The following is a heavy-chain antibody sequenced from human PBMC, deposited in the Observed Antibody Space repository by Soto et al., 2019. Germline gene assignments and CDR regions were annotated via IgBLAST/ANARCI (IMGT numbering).Heavy chain of an antibody. D-gene: IGHD2-15*01. J-gene: IGHJ4*02. CDR1: GGSISSYY. CDR3: ARDNCSGGSCDFDY. Sequence: ETLSLTCTVSGGSISSYYWSWIRQPPGKGLEWIGYIYYSGSTNYNPSLKSRVTISVDTSKNQFSLKLSSVTAADTAVYYCARDNCSGGSCDFDYWGQGTLVTVSS. V-gene: IGHV4-59*01. CDR2: IYYSGST.